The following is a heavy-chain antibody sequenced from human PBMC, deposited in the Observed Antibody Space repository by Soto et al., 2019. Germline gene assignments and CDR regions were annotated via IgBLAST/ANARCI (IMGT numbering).Heavy chain of an antibody. D-gene: IGHD2-21*01. Sequence: EVQVVESGGGLVQPGGSLRLSCTASGFTFGIHWMTWVRQVPGKGLEWVANINQDGSDKYYVDSVKGRFSISRDNAKDSVYLQMNSLRVEDTAVYYCATSMRHTLDPWGQGTLVTVS. CDR2: INQDGSDK. CDR1: GFTFGIHW. V-gene: IGHV3-7*01. CDR3: ATSMRHTLDP. J-gene: IGHJ5*02.